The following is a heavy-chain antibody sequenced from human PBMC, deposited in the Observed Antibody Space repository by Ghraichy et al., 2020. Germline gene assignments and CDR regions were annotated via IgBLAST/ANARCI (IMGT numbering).Heavy chain of an antibody. CDR2: ISAYNGNT. CDR1: GYTFTSYG. D-gene: IGHD6-19*01. J-gene: IGHJ4*02. V-gene: IGHV1-18*01. CDR3: ASGKRTGYSSGWYFDY. Sequence: ASVKVSCKASGYTFTSYGISWVRQAPGQGLEWMGWISAYNGNTNYAQKLQGRVTMTTDTSTSTAYMELRSLRSDDTAVYYCASGKRTGYSSGWYFDYWGQGTLATVSS.